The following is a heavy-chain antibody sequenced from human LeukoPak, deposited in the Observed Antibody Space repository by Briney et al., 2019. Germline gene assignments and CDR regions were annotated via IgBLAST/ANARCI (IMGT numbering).Heavy chain of an antibody. J-gene: IGHJ4*02. D-gene: IGHD3-10*02. Sequence: GGSLRLSCAASGFTFNNYWMHWVRQAPGKGLVWVSRINSDGSSTGYADSVRGRFTISRDTAKNTLYLQMNSVRVEDTAMYYCAREEYSVRGGARLDHWGQGTLVIVSS. CDR3: AREEYSVRGGARLDH. CDR2: INSDGSST. V-gene: IGHV3-74*01. CDR1: GFTFNNYW.